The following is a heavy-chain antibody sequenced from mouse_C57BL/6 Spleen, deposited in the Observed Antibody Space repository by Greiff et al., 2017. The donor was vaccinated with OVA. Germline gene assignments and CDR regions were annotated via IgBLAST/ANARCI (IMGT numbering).Heavy chain of an antibody. J-gene: IGHJ4*01. Sequence: VQVVESGPGLVAPSQSLSITCTVSGFSLTSYGVHWVRQPPGKGLEWLVVIWSDGSTTYNSALKSRLSISKDNSKSQVFLKMNSLQTDDTAMYYCARHDDGYLFYAMDYWGQGTSVTVSS. CDR3: ARHDDGYLFYAMDY. D-gene: IGHD2-3*01. CDR2: IWSDGST. V-gene: IGHV2-6-1*01. CDR1: GFSLTSYG.